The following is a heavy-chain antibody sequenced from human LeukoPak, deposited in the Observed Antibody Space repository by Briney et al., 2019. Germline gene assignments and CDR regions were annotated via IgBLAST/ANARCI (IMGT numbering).Heavy chain of an antibody. V-gene: IGHV4-30-2*01. CDR3: ARTGSGSYDWFDP. CDR2: IDHSGSA. D-gene: IGHD3-10*01. J-gene: IGHJ5*02. Sequence: KSSGTLSLTCAVSGDSISSGGYSWSWIRQPPGKGLEWIGYIDHSGSAYYNPSLKSRVIISVDRSKNQFSLKLSSVTAADTTVYYCARTGSGSYDWFDPWGQGTLVTVSS. CDR1: GDSISSGGYS.